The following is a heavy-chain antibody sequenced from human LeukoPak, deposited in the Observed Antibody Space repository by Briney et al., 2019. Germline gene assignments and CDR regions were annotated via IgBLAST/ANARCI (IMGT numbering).Heavy chain of an antibody. D-gene: IGHD3-22*01. CDR2: IYYNGNT. J-gene: IGHJ3*02. CDR3: ARQPYYYDSSGYYLDAFDI. CDR1: GDSISSFY. V-gene: IGHV4-59*08. Sequence: SETLSLTCTVSGDSISSFYWSWIRQPPGKGLEWIGYIYYNGNTNSNPSLKSRVTISVDTSKNQFSLKLSSVTAADTAVYYCARQPYYYDSSGYYLDAFDIWGQGTMVTVSS.